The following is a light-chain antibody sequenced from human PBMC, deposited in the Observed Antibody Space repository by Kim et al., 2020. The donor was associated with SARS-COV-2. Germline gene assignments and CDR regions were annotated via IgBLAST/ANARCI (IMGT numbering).Light chain of an antibody. J-gene: IGLJ2*01. V-gene: IGLV2-14*03. CDR2: SII. Sequence: QSITIICSSASSYGSGYNYVTWYQQHPGTAPNLLIYSIIHRPPGVSNRFSGSKSGNSASLTISGLQSEDEADYYCSSSTDSNNLVVFGGGTQLTVL. CDR3: SSSTDSNNLVV. CDR1: SSYGSGYNY.